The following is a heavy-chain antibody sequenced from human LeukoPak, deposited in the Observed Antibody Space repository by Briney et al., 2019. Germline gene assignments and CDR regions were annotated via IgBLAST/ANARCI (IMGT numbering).Heavy chain of an antibody. CDR2: INPDGSST. Sequence: GGSLRLSCAASGFIFSSYWMHWVRHAPGKGLVWVSRINPDGSSTNYADSVKGRFTISRDNAKNTSYLQMNSLRAEDTAVYYCARVGGSGSPFSYWGQGTLVTVSS. V-gene: IGHV3-74*01. J-gene: IGHJ4*02. CDR1: GFIFSSYW. D-gene: IGHD3-10*01. CDR3: ARVGGSGSPFSY.